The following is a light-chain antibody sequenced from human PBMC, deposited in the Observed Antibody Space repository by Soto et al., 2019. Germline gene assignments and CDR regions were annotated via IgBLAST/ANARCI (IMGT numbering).Light chain of an antibody. Sequence: QSALTQPASVSGSPGQSITISCTGTSSDVGGYNYVSWYQQHPGKAPKLMIYEVSNRPSGISGRFSGSKSGNTASLTISGLQAEDEGDYYCMSYVDSTSTHWVLGGGTQLTVL. CDR1: SSDVGGYNY. CDR2: EVS. J-gene: IGLJ3*02. V-gene: IGLV2-14*01. CDR3: MSYVDSTSTHWV.